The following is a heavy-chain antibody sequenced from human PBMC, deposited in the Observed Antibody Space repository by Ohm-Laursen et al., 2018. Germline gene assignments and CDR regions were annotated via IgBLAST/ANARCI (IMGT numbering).Heavy chain of an antibody. CDR3: ARGVTMVRGVSF. V-gene: IGHV3-11*04. D-gene: IGHD3-10*01. CDR2: ISSSGSTI. Sequence: SLRLSCAASGFTFRDRYMSWIRQAPGQGLEWVSYISSSGSTIYYADSVKGRFTISRDNAKNSLYLQMNSLRAEDTAVYYCARGVTMVRGVSFGGQGTLVTVSS. CDR1: GFTFRDRY. J-gene: IGHJ4*02.